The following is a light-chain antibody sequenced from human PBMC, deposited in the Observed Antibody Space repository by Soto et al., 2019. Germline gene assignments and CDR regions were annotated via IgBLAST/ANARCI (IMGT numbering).Light chain of an antibody. CDR1: QSIDTW. CDR3: HQYISYPWT. CDR2: KAS. J-gene: IGKJ1*01. Sequence: DIQMTQSPSTLSASVGDRVTITCRASQSIDTWLAWYQHKPGKAPKFLIYKASTLEGGAPSRFSGSGSGTEFTLTISGPQPDDFATYYCHQYISYPWTFGQGTKVEIK. V-gene: IGKV1-5*03.